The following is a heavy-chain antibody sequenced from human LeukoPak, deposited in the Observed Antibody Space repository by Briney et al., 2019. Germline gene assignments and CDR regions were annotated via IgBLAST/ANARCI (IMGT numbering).Heavy chain of an antibody. J-gene: IGHJ4*02. V-gene: IGHV3-74*03. CDR2: ISGDGTIK. CDR3: SRSQFDY. Sequence: PGGSLRLSCAPSGFPFSSYWMLWIRHAPGKGLVWVARISGDGTIKTYADFVRGRFTISRDNTKNILYLQMNSLTVEDTAIYFCSRSQFDYWGQGVLVTVSS. CDR1: GFPFSSYW.